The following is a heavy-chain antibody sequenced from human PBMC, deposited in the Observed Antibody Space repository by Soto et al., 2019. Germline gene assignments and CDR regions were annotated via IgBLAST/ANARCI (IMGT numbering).Heavy chain of an antibody. V-gene: IGHV5-10-1*01. CDR1: GYSFTSYW. CDR2: IDPSDSYA. CDR3: ARQKRIAAAGNYYYYYGMDV. J-gene: IGHJ6*02. Sequence: PGESLKISCKGSGYSFTSYWISWARQMPGKGLEWMGRIDPSDSYANYSPSFQGHVTISADKSISTAYLQWSSLKASDTAMYYCARQKRIAAAGNYYYYYGMDVWGQGTTVTVS. D-gene: IGHD6-13*01.